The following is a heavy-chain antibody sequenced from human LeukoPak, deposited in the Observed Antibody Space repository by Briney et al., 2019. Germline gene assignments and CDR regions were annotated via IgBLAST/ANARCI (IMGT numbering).Heavy chain of an antibody. Sequence: GASVKVSCKASGYTFTSYGISWVRQAPGQGLEWMGWISAYNGNTNYAQKLQGRVTMTTDTSTSTAYMELSRLRSDDTAVYYCARDQRVAGPGPFDYWGQGTLVTVSS. CDR3: ARDQRVAGPGPFDY. D-gene: IGHD6-19*01. J-gene: IGHJ4*02. V-gene: IGHV1-18*01. CDR1: GYTFTSYG. CDR2: ISAYNGNT.